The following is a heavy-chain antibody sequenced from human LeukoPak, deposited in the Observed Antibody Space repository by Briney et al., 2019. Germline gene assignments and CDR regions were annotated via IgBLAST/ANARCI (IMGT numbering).Heavy chain of an antibody. CDR2: ISYDGSNK. V-gene: IGHV3-30*18. CDR1: GFTFSSYG. J-gene: IGHJ6*02. Sequence: GRSLRLSCAASGFTFSSYGMHWVRQAPGKGLEGVAVISYDGSNKYHADSVKGRFTISRDNSKNTLYLQMNSLTAEDTAVYYCAKEIYAPYYYDSSGHQAKYYYYGMDVWGQGTTVTVSS. CDR3: AKEIYAPYYYDSSGHQAKYYYYGMDV. D-gene: IGHD3-22*01.